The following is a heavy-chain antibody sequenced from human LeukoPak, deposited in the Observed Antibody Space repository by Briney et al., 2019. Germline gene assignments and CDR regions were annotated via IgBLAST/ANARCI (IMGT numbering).Heavy chain of an antibody. Sequence: PGGSLRLSCAASGFSFSSYSMKWVRQAPGKGLEWVSSISSSSIYIYYADSVKGRFTISRDNAKNSLYLQMNSLRAEDTAVYYCARDVYDSSGYYAIDYWGQGTLVTVSS. J-gene: IGHJ4*02. V-gene: IGHV3-21*01. CDR2: ISSSSIYI. D-gene: IGHD3-22*01. CDR1: GFSFSSYS. CDR3: ARDVYDSSGYYAIDY.